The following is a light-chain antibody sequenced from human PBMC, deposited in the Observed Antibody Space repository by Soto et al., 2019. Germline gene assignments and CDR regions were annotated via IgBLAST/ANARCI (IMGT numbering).Light chain of an antibody. J-gene: IGKJ2*01. CDR2: GAS. CDR1: QGISSY. CDR3: QHLNTYPRT. Sequence: DIQLTQSPSFLSASVGDRVTITCRASQGISSYLAWYQQPPGKAPKLLIYGASTLQRGVSSRFSGSGSGTEFPLTISSLQPEDFATYYCQHLNTYPRTFGQGTKLEV. V-gene: IGKV1-9*01.